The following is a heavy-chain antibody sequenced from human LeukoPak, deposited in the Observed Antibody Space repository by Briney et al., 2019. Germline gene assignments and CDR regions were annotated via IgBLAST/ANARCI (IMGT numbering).Heavy chain of an antibody. CDR3: ARHRGRDGYNCDY. V-gene: IGHV5-51*01. CDR1: GSRFTSYW. CDR2: IYPGDSDT. D-gene: IGHD5-24*01. J-gene: IGHJ4*02. Sequence: GASLQISCKGSGSRFTSYWIGWVRPMPGKGLEWMGIIYPGDSDTRYSPSFQGQVTISADKSISTAYLQWSSLKASDTAMYYCARHRGRDGYNCDYWGQGTLVTVSS.